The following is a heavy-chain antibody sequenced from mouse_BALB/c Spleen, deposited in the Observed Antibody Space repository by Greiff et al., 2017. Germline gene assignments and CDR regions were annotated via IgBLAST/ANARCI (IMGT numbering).Heavy chain of an antibody. CDR3: ARGLLRLLYWYFDV. V-gene: IGHV5-6-3*01. D-gene: IGHD1-2*01. J-gene: IGHJ1*01. Sequence: EVKVVESGGGLVQPGGSLKLSCAASGFTFSSYGMSWVRQTPDKRLELVATINSNGGSTYYPDSVKGRFTISRDNAKNTLYLQMSSLKSEDTAMYYCARGLLRLLYWYFDVWGAGTTVTVSS. CDR2: INSNGGST. CDR1: GFTFSSYG.